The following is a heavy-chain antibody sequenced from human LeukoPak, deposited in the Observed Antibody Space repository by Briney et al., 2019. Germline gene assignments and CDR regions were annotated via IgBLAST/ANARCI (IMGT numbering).Heavy chain of an antibody. Sequence: SETLSLTCTVSGGSISSYYWSWIRQPAGKGLEWIGRIYTSGSTNYNPSLKSRVTMSVDTSKNQFSLKLSSVTAADTAVYYCASAVSDYDILTGYYLQVGYFDYWGQGTLVTVSS. CDR1: GGSISSYY. D-gene: IGHD3-9*01. CDR3: ASAVSDYDILTGYYLQVGYFDY. J-gene: IGHJ4*02. CDR2: IYTSGST. V-gene: IGHV4-4*07.